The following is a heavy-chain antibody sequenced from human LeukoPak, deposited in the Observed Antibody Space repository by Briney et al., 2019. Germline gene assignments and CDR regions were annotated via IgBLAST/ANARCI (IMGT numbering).Heavy chain of an antibody. CDR2: IYYSGST. Sequence: SETLSLTCTVSGGSTSSYYWSWIRQPPGKGLEWIGYIYYSGSTNYNPSLKSRVTISVDTSKNQFSLKLSSVTAADTAVYYCARRSGRDAFDIWGQGTMVTVSS. J-gene: IGHJ3*02. CDR1: GGSTSSYY. V-gene: IGHV4-59*08. CDR3: ARRSGRDAFDI. D-gene: IGHD1-14*01.